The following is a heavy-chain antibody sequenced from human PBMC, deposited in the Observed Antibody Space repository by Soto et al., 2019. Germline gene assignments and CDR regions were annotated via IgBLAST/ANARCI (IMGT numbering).Heavy chain of an antibody. D-gene: IGHD1-1*01. CDR1: GFTFTNYY. V-gene: IGHV1-46*01. Sequence: QVQLVQSGAEVKKPGASVKVSCKASGFTFTNYYIHWVRQAPRQGLAWMGLINPSGGGTFYAYKYECRVTVNRDRSRGSVYMELSKLSSENTAVYFCARDSGDTTLRQWGRSFHYWGQGTLVTVAS. J-gene: IGHJ4*02. CDR2: INPSGGGT. CDR3: ARDSGDTTLRQWGRSFHY.